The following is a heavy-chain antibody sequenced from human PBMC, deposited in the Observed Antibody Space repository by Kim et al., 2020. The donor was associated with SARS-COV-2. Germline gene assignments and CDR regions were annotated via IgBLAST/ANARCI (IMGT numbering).Heavy chain of an antibody. CDR2: IRSDGST. D-gene: IGHD3-10*02. CDR1: GFTFSSYE. J-gene: IGHJ3*01. Sequence: GWSLRLSCAASGFTFSSYELHWVRQAPGKGLEWVSAIRSDGSTVYADSVKGRFTISRDNSKNTLYLQMDSLRAEDTAKYFFAKLICSNSVCHINDAFDV. CDR3: AKLICSNSVCHINDAFDV. V-gene: IGHV3-23*01.